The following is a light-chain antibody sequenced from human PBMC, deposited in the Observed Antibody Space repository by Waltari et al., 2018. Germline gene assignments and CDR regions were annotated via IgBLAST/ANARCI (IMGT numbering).Light chain of an antibody. CDR3: GTWDIRPTVNWV. V-gene: IGLV1-51*02. CDR1: SSNVGNNY. Sequence: QSVLTQPPSLSAAPGEKVIISCSGNSSNVGNNYVSWYQQIPGRAPKLVMYENNKRPSDIPNRFSGSKSGSSATLAITGLQTGDEADYYCGTWDIRPTVNWVFGGGTKVTVL. CDR2: ENN. J-gene: IGLJ3*02.